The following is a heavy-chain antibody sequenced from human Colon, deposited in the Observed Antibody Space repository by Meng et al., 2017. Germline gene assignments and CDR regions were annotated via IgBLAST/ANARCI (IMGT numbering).Heavy chain of an antibody. V-gene: IGHV4-4*02. CDR1: GGATSSGDW. CDR3: ARVGPGELPNFFDP. Sequence: VDFQGLGFGLVRPGGTLSHRCSFYGGATSSGDWWSWVRQPPGNGLEWIAEIDHTGNPNYNPSLTSRVTISVDKSKNQFSLKLSFMTAADTAVYYCARVGPGELPNFFDPWGQGTLVTVSS. CDR2: IDHTGNP. J-gene: IGHJ5*02. D-gene: IGHD1-7*01.